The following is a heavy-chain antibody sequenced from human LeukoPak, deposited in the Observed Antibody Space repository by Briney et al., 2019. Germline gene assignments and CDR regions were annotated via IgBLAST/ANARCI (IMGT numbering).Heavy chain of an antibody. CDR1: GFTLSSYA. V-gene: IGHV3-23*01. CDR2: ISGSGGST. Sequence: GGSVRLSCAASGFTLSSYAMSWVRQAPGKGLEWVPAISGSGGSTYYADSVKGRFTLSRDNSKNPLYLQMNSLRAEDTAVYYWSRPSVRHYPSDYWGQGTLVTVSS. D-gene: IGHD1-1*01. J-gene: IGHJ4*02. CDR3: SRPSVRHYPSDY.